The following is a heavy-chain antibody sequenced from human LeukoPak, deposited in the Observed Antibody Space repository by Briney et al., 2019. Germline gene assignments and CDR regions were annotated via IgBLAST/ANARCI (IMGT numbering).Heavy chain of an antibody. CDR3: ARVDPDSSSTLEVFDY. D-gene: IGHD6-6*01. J-gene: IGHJ4*02. Sequence: SETPSLTCTVSGGSISSYYWSWIRQPPGKGLEWIGYIYYSGSTNYNPSLKSRVTISVDTSKNQFSLKLSSVTAADTAVYYCARVDPDSSSTLEVFDYWGQGTLVTVSS. CDR1: GGSISSYY. V-gene: IGHV4-59*01. CDR2: IYYSGST.